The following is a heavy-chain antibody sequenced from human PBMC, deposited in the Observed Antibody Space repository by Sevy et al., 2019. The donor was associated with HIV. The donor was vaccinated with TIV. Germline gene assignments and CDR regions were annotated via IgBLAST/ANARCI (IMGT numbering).Heavy chain of an antibody. CDR1: GYSISSGYY. CDR3: ARGGSYPRAADY. D-gene: IGHD1-26*01. V-gene: IGHV4-38-2*02. J-gene: IGHJ4*02. CDR2: IYHSGST. Sequence: SETLSLTCTVSGYSISSGYYWGWIRQPPGKGLEWFGSIYHSGSTYYNPSLKRRVTISVDTSKNQFSLKRSSMTAADTAVYYCARGGSYPRAADYWGQGTLVTVSS.